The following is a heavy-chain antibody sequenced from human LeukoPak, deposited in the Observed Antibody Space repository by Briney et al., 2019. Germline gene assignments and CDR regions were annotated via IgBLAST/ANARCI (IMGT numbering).Heavy chain of an antibody. V-gene: IGHV3-33*08. CDR1: GFTFSSYA. J-gene: IGHJ4*02. D-gene: IGHD1-26*01. Sequence: GGSLRLSCAASGFTFSSYAMHWVRQAPGKGLEWVAVMWYDGSNKYYTDSVKGRFTISRDNSKNTLYLQRNSLRAEDTAVFYCARAIVGVTTRSFDYWGQGTLVTVSS. CDR2: MWYDGSNK. CDR3: ARAIVGVTTRSFDY.